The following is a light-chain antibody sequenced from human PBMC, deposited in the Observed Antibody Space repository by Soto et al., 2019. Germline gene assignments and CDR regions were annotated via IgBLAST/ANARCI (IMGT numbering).Light chain of an antibody. Sequence: ETVLTQSPGTLSLSPGERATLSCRASQTIRSNYLAWYRQTPGQAPRLLIYVASNRATGIADRFSGSGYGTDFTLIISRLAPEDFALYYCQQYGSSPWTFGQGTKVEIK. CDR3: QQYGSSPWT. CDR2: VAS. CDR1: QTIRSNY. V-gene: IGKV3-20*01. J-gene: IGKJ1*01.